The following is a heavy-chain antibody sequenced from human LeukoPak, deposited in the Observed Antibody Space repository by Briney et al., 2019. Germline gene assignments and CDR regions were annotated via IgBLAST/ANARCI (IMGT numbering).Heavy chain of an antibody. CDR3: ARNGLAANGYFDY. V-gene: IGHV3-23*01. D-gene: IGHD2-8*01. J-gene: IGHJ4*02. Sequence: GGSPRLSCATSGFSFSSYGMSWVRQAPGKGLEWVSSISGLSGRTYYADSVKGRVTISRDNSKNALSLQMNSLRAEDTAVYYCARNGLAANGYFDYWGQGTLVTVSS. CDR1: GFSFSSYG. CDR2: ISGLSGRT.